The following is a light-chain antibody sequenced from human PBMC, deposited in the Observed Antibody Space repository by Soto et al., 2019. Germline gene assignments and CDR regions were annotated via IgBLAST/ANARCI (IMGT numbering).Light chain of an antibody. V-gene: IGLV1-40*01. J-gene: IGLJ3*02. CDR2: GNT. CDR3: QSYNISLSGWV. Sequence: QSVLTQPPSVSGAPGQRVTISCTGSSSNIGARYDVHWYQQLPGTAPKLLIYGNTNRPSGVPDRFSGSKSGTSASLAITGLQAEDEADDYCQSYNISLSGWVFGGGTKVTVL. CDR1: SSNIGARYD.